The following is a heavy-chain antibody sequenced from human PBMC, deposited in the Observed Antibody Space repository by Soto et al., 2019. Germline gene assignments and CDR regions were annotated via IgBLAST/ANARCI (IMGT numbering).Heavy chain of an antibody. V-gene: IGHV4-59*08. Sequence: SETLSRTGTVSGSSISSDYWSWIQQPPGKGLEWIGYIYYSGSTNYNPSLKSRVTISVDTSKNQFSLKLSSVTAADTAVYYCASLSGSDAFDIWGQGTMVTVSS. J-gene: IGHJ3*02. CDR3: ASLSGSDAFDI. CDR2: IYYSGST. D-gene: IGHD3-10*01. CDR1: GSSISSDY.